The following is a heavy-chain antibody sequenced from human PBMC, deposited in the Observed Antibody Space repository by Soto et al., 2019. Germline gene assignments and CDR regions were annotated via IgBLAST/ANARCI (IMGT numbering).Heavy chain of an antibody. Sequence: EVQLVESGGGLVQPGGSLRLSCAASGFTFSSYWMHWVRQVPGKGLVWVSRIKSDGSSTSSADSVKGRFTISRDNGKNTLYLQMNSLRVEDAAVYYCARAQSDWWYYFDNWGQGTLVTVSS. CDR3: ARAQSDWWYYFDN. CDR2: IKSDGSST. V-gene: IGHV3-74*01. J-gene: IGHJ4*02. CDR1: GFTFSSYW. D-gene: IGHD2-8*02.